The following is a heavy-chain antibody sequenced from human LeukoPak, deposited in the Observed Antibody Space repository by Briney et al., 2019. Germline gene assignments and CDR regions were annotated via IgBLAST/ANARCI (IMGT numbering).Heavy chain of an antibody. V-gene: IGHV4-34*01. CDR3: ARGPRPYSSGWGRDAEYLQH. J-gene: IGHJ1*01. Sequence: SEALSLTCALYGGSFGGYYWSWIRQPPGEGLEWIGEINHSGSTNSKSSLKSRVTISADTSKNQFSLKLSSVTAADTAVYYCARGPRPYSSGWGRDAEYLQHWGQGTLVTVSS. CDR2: INHSGST. CDR1: GGSFGGYY. D-gene: IGHD6-19*01.